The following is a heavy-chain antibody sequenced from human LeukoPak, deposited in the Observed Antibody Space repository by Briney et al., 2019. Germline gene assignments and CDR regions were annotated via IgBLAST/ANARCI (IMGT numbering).Heavy chain of an antibody. V-gene: IGHV3-30*04. CDR2: ISYDGSNK. D-gene: IGHD6-13*01. Sequence: PGRSLRLSCAASGFTFSSYATHWVRQAPGKGLEWVAVISYDGSNKYYADSVKGRFTISRDNSKNTLYLQMNSLRAEDTAVYYCARGSSIAAAVPLGFRYYYYYGMDVWGQGTTVTVSS. J-gene: IGHJ6*02. CDR3: ARGSSIAAAVPLGFRYYYYYGMDV. CDR1: GFTFSSYA.